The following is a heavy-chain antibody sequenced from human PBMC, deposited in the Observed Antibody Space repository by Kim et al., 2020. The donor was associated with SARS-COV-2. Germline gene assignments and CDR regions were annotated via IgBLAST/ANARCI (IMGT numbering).Heavy chain of an antibody. D-gene: IGHD3-3*01. Sequence: GGSLRLSCAASGFTLSAYDMHWVRQPTGKALEWVSRFGTAGDTSYPGSVKGRFTISRENAKNSLYLQMNSLRAGDTAVYYCARVLRAPWRFDLWGRGTLVTVSS. CDR3: ARVLRAPWRFDL. CDR1: GFTLSAYD. CDR2: FGTAGDT. V-gene: IGHV3-13*04. J-gene: IGHJ2*01.